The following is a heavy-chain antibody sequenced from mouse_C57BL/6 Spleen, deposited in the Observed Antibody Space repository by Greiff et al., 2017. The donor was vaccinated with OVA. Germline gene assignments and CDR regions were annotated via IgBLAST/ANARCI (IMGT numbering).Heavy chain of an antibody. CDR2: INPSSGYT. Sequence: VQLQQSGAELARPGASVKMSCKASGYTFTSYTMHWVKQRPGQGLEWIGYINPSSGYTKYNQKFKDKATLTADKSSSTAYMQLSSLTSEDSAVYYCARERVCDGYLYYAMDYWGQGTSVTVSS. D-gene: IGHD2-3*01. V-gene: IGHV1-4*01. CDR1: GYTFTSYT. CDR3: ARERVCDGYLYYAMDY. J-gene: IGHJ4*01.